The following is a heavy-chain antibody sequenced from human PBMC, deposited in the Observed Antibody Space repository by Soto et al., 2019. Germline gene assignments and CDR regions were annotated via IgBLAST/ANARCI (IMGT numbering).Heavy chain of an antibody. V-gene: IGHV4-30-4*01. J-gene: IGHJ6*02. CDR2: IYYSGST. D-gene: IGHD5-12*01. CDR3: AGAIVVTIGGMDV. Sequence: SETLSLTCTVSGGSINSADYYWSWVRQPPGKGLEWIGYIYYSGSTYFNPSLKSRVTISKDTSKNQFSLRLSSVTAADTAVYYCAGAIVVTIGGMDVWGQGTTVTVSS. CDR1: GGSINSADYY.